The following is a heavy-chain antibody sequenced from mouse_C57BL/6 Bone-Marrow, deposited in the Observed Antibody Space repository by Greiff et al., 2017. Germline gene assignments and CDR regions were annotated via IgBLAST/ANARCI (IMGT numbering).Heavy chain of an antibody. CDR1: GFTFSSYA. V-gene: IGHV5-4*01. J-gene: IGHJ2*01. CDR2: ISDGGSYT. CDR3: ARAPYYYGSRGNYFDD. Sequence: EVQLVESGGGLVKPGGSLKLSCAASGFTFSSYAMSWVRQTPEKRLEWVATISDGGSYTYYPDNVKGRFTISRDNAKNNLYLQMSHLKSEDTAMYYCARAPYYYGSRGNYFDDWGQGTTRTVSS. D-gene: IGHD1-1*01.